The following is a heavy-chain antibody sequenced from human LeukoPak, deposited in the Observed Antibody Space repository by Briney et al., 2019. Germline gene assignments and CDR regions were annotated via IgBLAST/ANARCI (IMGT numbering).Heavy chain of an antibody. J-gene: IGHJ6*01. CDR3: ARDGGIIRFGGQDV. CDR1: GFTFSSYW. CDR2: MNRDGSEK. V-gene: IGHV3-7*01. Sequence: GGSLRLSCAASGFTFSSYWMSWVRQAPGKGLEWVANMNRDGSEKNYVDSIKGRFTISRDNAANSLYLRMNSLRVEDTAVYYCARDGGIIRFGGQDVWGQGTTVIVSP. D-gene: IGHD3-16*01.